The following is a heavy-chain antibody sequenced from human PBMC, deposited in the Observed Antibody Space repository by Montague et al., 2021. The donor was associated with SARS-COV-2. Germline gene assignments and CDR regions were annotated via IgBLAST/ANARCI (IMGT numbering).Heavy chain of an antibody. CDR2: INHRGIT. CDR3: ARGRQHFNMIVVVMTGGEYYFDY. D-gene: IGHD3-22*01. CDR1: GGSFSDYF. V-gene: IGHV4-34*01. J-gene: IGHJ4*02. Sequence: SETLSLTCAVYGGSFSDYFWTWIRQPPGKGLEWIGEINHRGITNYNPSLKSRVPISVDTSKNQFSLYLGSVTAADTAVYYCARGRQHFNMIVVVMTGGEYYFDYWGQGTLVTVSS.